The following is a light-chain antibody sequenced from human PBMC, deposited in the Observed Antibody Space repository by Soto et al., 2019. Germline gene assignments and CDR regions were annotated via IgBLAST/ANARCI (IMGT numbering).Light chain of an antibody. CDR1: QRVLYRSNNKNY. V-gene: IGKV4-1*01. CDR3: QQYYSTPLS. CDR2: WAS. Sequence: DIVMTQSPDSLAVSLGERATINCESSQRVLYRSNNKNYLAWYQQKPGQPPKLLIYWASTRESGVPDRFSGSGSGTDFTLTISSLQAEDVAVYYCQQYYSTPLSFGGGTKVEIK. J-gene: IGKJ4*01.